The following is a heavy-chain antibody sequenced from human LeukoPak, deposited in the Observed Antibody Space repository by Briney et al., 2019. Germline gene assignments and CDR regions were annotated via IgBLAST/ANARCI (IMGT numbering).Heavy chain of an antibody. V-gene: IGHV4-39*01. J-gene: IGHJ5*02. D-gene: IGHD4-17*01. CDR2: IYKTGST. CDR1: GGSISSSSHY. CDR3: ARHVHGDHGDPNWFDP. Sequence: KPSETLSLTCTASGGSISSSSHYWGWIRQPPGKGLEWIASIYKTGSTFYNPSLKSRVTISVDTSKNQFSLNLRSVTAADTAVYYCARHVHGDHGDPNWFDPWGQGTLVTVSS.